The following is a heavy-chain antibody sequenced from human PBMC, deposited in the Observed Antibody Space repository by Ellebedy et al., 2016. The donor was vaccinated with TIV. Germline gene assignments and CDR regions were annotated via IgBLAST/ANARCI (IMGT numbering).Heavy chain of an antibody. CDR3: ARGRVPAGLSYYHYMDV. CDR2: IYSNDNT. CDR1: GGSLSGYY. V-gene: IGHV4-4*07. J-gene: IGHJ6*03. Sequence: SETLSLTXSVSGGSLSGYYWTWIRQPAGKGLEWIGRIYSNDNTRCSPSLRSRVTMSIDTSTNQVSLRLSSVTAADTAVYYCARGRVPAGLSYYHYMDVWGKGTTVTVSS. D-gene: IGHD2-2*01.